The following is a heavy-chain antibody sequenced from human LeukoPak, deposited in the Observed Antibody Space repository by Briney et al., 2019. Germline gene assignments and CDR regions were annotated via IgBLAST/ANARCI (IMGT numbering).Heavy chain of an antibody. CDR1: GFTISGFW. D-gene: IGHD1-1*01. CDR3: IREVQVRASASLGL. V-gene: IGHV3-74*01. Sequence: GGSLRLSRAASGFTISGFWVHWVRQVPGEGLVWVARMNSAGTTINYADSVKGRFTISRDNVRNTLHLQMNNLSLEDTAVYFCIREVQVRASASLGLWGRGTLVTVS. J-gene: IGHJ4*01. CDR2: MNSAGTTI.